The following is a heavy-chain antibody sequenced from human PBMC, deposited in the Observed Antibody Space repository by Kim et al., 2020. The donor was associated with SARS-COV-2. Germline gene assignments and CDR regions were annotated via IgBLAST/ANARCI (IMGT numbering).Heavy chain of an antibody. CDR3: ARHPQSTPHYYVDD. J-gene: IGHJ4*02. CDR1: GASISSYY. D-gene: IGHD2-15*01. Sequence: SETLSLTCTVSGASISSYYWSWIRQPPGKGLEWIGYIYYTGRTNYNPSLTSRVTISLDTSKNQFSLKLTSVTAADTAVYYCARHPQSTPHYYVDDWGQGSLLTVSS. V-gene: IGHV4-59*08. CDR2: IYYTGRT.